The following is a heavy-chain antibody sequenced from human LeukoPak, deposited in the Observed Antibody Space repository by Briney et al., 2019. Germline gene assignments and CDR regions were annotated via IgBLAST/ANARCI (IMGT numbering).Heavy chain of an antibody. CDR2: IYASGST. CDR1: GGSISNYY. Sequence: SETLSLTCTISGGSISNYYWSWIRQPAGKGLEWIGRIYASGSTNYNPSLKSRVTMSVDTSKNQFPLKLSSVTAADTAVYYCARGGGAYLRFDPWGQGTLVTVSS. D-gene: IGHD2/OR15-2a*01. V-gene: IGHV4-4*07. J-gene: IGHJ5*01. CDR3: ARGGGAYLRFDP.